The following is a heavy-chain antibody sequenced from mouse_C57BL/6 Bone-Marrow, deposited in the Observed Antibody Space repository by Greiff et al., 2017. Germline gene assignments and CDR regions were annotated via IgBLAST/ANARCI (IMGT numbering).Heavy chain of an antibody. CDR2: GQGLEWIG. J-gene: IGHJ4*01. CDR3: SEISAVYYAAGAPYFGSSHYYAMDY. Sequence: VQLQQSGPELARPWASVKISCQAFYTFSRRLHFAIRDTNYWMQWVKQRPGQGLEWIGAFYPGNGGTSYNQKIKGKATLTADKSSSTAYMQLSSLTSEISAVYYAAGAPYFGSSHYYAMDYWGQGTSVTVSS. CDR1: YTFSRRLH. V-gene: IGHV1-87*01. D-gene: IGHD1-1*01.